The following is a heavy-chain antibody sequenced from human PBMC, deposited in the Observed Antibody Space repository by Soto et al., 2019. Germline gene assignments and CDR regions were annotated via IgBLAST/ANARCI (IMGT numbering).Heavy chain of an antibody. CDR3: ARVMILWFGELDYYYYYGMDV. CDR2: INHSGST. J-gene: IGHJ6*02. D-gene: IGHD3-10*01. V-gene: IGHV4-34*01. CDR1: GGSFSGFP. Sequence: PSYTLSVTSAVDGGSFSGFPLRRIRQPPEKGLEWIGEINHSGSTNYNPSLKSRVTISVDTSKNQFSLKLSSVTAADTAVYYCARVMILWFGELDYYYYYGMDVWGQGTTVTVS.